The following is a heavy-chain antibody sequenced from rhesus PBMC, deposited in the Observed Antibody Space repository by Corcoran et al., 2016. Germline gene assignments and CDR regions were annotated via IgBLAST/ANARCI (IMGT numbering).Heavy chain of an antibody. V-gene: IGHV4-80*01. CDR3: ARNLDY. CDR2: INGNSGST. CDR1: GGSFSSYW. Sequence: QVQLQESGPGLVKPSETLSLTCAVSGGSFSSYWWSWIRQPPGYGLEWIGEINGNSGSTNYNPSLKSRVTISDDASKNQFSLKLSAVTAADTSVYYCARNLDYWGQGVLVTVSS. J-gene: IGHJ4*01.